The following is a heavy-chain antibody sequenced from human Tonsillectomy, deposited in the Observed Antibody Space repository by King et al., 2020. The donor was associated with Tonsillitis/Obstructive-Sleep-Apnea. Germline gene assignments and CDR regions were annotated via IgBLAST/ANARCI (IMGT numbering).Heavy chain of an antibody. CDR3: ARDQRDDGSGYYPGY. V-gene: IGHV1-46*01. J-gene: IGHJ4*02. D-gene: IGHD3-22*01. Sequence: VQLVESGAEVKKPGASVKVSCKASGYNFTNYYIHWVRQAPGQGLEWMGIIKPSGGSTSYTQKFQGRVTMTRDTSTSTVYMELNSLGSEDTAVYYCARDQRDDGSGYYPGYWGQGTLVTVSS. CDR2: IKPSGGST. CDR1: GYNFTNYY.